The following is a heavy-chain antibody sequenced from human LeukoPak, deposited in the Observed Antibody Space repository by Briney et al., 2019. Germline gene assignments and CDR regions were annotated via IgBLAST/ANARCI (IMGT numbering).Heavy chain of an antibody. V-gene: IGHV4-30-4*08. Sequence: SQTLSLTCTVSGGSISSGDYYWSWIRQPPGKGLEWIGYIYCSGSTYYNPSLKSRVTISVDTSKNQFSLKLSSVTAADTAVYYCARDRIVVVVAASILYGFDPWGQGTLVTVSS. CDR2: IYCSGST. CDR1: GGSISSGDYY. J-gene: IGHJ5*02. D-gene: IGHD2-15*01. CDR3: ARDRIVVVVAASILYGFDP.